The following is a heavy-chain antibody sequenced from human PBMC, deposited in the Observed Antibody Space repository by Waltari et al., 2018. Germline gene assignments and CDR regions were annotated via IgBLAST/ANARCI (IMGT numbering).Heavy chain of an antibody. V-gene: IGHV3-30-3*01. D-gene: IGHD1-26*01. Sequence: QVQLAESGGGVVQPGRSLRLSCAASGFTFSSYAFHWVRHAPDKGLEWIALISFDENDKYYADSVKGRLTISRDNSENTLYLQMNSLRPEDTAVYYCARDEVPGKFDSWGQGTLVTVSS. CDR1: GFTFSSYA. J-gene: IGHJ4*02. CDR3: ARDEVPGKFDS. CDR2: ISFDENDK.